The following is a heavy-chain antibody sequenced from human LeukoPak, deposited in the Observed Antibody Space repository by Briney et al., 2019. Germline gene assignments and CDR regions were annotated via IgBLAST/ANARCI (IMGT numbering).Heavy chain of an antibody. J-gene: IGHJ4*02. CDR3: ARVGALSSWYFDY. CDR2: IYYSGST. CDR1: GDSFSGYY. D-gene: IGHD6-13*01. V-gene: IGHV4-34*01. Sequence: SETLSRTCAVYGDSFSGYYWSWIRQPPGKGLEWIGSIYYSGSTYYNPSLKSRVTISVDTSKNQFSLKLSSVTAADTAVYYCARVGALSSWYFDYWGQETLVTVSS.